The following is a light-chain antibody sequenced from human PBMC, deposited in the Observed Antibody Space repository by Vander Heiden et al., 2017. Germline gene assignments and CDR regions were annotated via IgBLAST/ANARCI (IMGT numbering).Light chain of an antibody. J-gene: IGLJ3*02. CDR2: DVN. CDR1: STDVRTYNL. CDR3: CSYAGSNTWV. V-gene: IGLV2-23*02. Sequence: QSALPHPASVSGSPAQSLTISSTGSSTDVRTYNLVSWYQQHPGKAPKLMIYDVNKRPSWVPNRFSASKSGNTASLTISGLQAEDEADYYCCSYAGSNTWVFGGGTKLTVL.